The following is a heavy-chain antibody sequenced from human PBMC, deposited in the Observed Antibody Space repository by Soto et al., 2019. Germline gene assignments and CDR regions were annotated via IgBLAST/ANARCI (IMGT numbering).Heavy chain of an antibody. Sequence: SETLSLTCTVSGGSISSYYGGWFRQPPGKGLEWIGYIYYSGSTTYHPSLKSRVTISVDTSKNQFSLNLTSLTAADTAVYYCARLGGYYQAFDQWGQGSLVTVSS. D-gene: IGHD3-22*01. J-gene: IGHJ4*02. CDR3: ARLGGYYQAFDQ. V-gene: IGHV4-59*08. CDR2: IYYSGST. CDR1: GGSISSYY.